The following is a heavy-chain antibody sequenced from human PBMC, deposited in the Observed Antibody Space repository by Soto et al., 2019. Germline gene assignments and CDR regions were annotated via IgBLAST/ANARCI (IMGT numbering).Heavy chain of an antibody. CDR1: GGSNSNYY. CDR3: VYTTGWPGFDF. CDR2: IHYSGRT. Sequence: SETLSLTCTVSGGSNSNYYWTWVRQSPGKGLEWVGYIHYSGRTHYNPSLESRVTISADTSKKQFSLKVNFLTAADTAVYHCVYTTGWPGFDFWGQGTLVTVSS. D-gene: IGHD6-19*01. V-gene: IGHV4-59*03. J-gene: IGHJ4*02.